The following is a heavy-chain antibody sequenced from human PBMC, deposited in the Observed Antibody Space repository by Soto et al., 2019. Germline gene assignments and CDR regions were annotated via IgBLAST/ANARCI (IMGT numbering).Heavy chain of an antibody. CDR3: AKEETVLVNYYYYYGMDV. V-gene: IGHV3-23*01. J-gene: IGHJ6*02. CDR2: ISGSGYAT. Sequence: EVQLLESGGGLVQPGGSLRLSCAASGFTFSSYARSWVRQAPGMGLEWVSVISGSGYATYYADSVKGRFTVSRDNSNNTVYLQMNSLRAEDTAVYYCAKEETVLVNYYYYYGMDVWGQGTTVTVSS. D-gene: IGHD4-17*01. CDR1: GFTFSSYA.